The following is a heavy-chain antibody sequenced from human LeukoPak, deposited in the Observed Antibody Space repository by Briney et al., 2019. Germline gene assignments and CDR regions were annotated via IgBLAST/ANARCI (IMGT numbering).Heavy chain of an antibody. D-gene: IGHD2-2*01. CDR1: GYRFTSYG. Sequence: AASVKVSCKASGYRFTSYGISWVRQAPGQGLEWMGWISGYNGNTNYAQKLRGRVTMTTDTSTSTAYMELRSLRSDDTAVYYCAREYCSTTRCYMADYWGQGTLVTVSS. J-gene: IGHJ4*02. V-gene: IGHV1-18*01. CDR3: AREYCSTTRCYMADY. CDR2: ISGYNGNT.